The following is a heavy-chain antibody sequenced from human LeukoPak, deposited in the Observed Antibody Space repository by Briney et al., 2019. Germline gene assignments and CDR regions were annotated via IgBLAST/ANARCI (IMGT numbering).Heavy chain of an antibody. D-gene: IGHD6-19*01. J-gene: IGHJ4*02. CDR1: GYTFTSYA. CDR3: ARDQYSSGWHIFDY. V-gene: IGHV1-3*01. Sequence: ASVKVSCKASGYTFTSYAMHWVRQAPGQRLEWMGWINAGNGNTKYSQKFQGRVTITRDTSASTAYTELSSLRSEDTAVYYCARDQYSSGWHIFDYWGQGTLVTVSS. CDR2: INAGNGNT.